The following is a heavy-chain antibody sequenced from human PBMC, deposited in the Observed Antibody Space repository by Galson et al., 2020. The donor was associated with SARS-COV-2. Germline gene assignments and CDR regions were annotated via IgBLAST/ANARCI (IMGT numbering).Heavy chain of an antibody. CDR2: ISYDGSNK. CDR3: AKNGGLYCSGGSCYSGYFDY. V-gene: IGHV3-30*18. J-gene: IGHJ4*02. Sequence: GGSLRLSCAASGFTFSRYGMHWVRQAPGKGLEWVAVISYDGSNKYYADSVKGRFTISRDNSKNTLYLQMNSLRAEDTAVYYCAKNGGLYCSGGSCYSGYFDYWGQGTLVTVSS. CDR1: GFTFSRYG. D-gene: IGHD2-15*01.